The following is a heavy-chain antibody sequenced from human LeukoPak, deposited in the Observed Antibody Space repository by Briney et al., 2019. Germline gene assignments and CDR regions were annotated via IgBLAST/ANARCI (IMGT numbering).Heavy chain of an antibody. D-gene: IGHD4-17*01. CDR1: GFSISSYLYY. CDR3: ASERNVPVTTGGFYIDN. CDR2: VQTSGTT. V-gene: IGHV4-4*07. J-gene: IGHJ4*02. Sequence: KSSETLSLTCVVSGFSISSYLYYWTWMRQPAGLGLEFLGRVQTSGTTYYNPSIKSRVTMSLDTSKNQFSLTLTSMPAADTAMYYCASERNVPVTTGGFYIDNWGQGILVIVSS.